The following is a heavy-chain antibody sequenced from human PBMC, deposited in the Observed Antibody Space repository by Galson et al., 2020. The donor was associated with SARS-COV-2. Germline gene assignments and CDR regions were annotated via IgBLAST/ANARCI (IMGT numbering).Heavy chain of an antibody. CDR1: GFTFRNHW. CDR3: ARRMAASETRGIDY. D-gene: IGHD6-13*01. CDR2: IDNDGSDT. J-gene: IGHJ4*02. V-gene: IGHV3-74*01. Sequence: GESLKISCTASGFTFRNHWMHWVRQVPGKGLVRVSRIDNDGSDTSHADFVKGRFTISRDNAKNTVYLQMNSLRAEDTAVYYCARRMAASETRGIDYWGQGTLVTVSP.